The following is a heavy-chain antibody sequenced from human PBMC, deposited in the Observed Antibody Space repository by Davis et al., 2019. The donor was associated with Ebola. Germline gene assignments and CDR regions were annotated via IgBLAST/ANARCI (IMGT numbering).Heavy chain of an antibody. D-gene: IGHD3-10*01. Sequence: PGESLKISCAASGFTFSSYWMHWVRQAPGKGLVWVSRINSDGSSTSYADSVKGRFTISRDNAKNTLYLQMNSLRAEDTAVYYCARDGEYYYGSGPFDYWGQGTLVTVSS. CDR2: INSDGSST. CDR1: GFTFSSYW. V-gene: IGHV3-74*01. J-gene: IGHJ4*02. CDR3: ARDGEYYYGSGPFDY.